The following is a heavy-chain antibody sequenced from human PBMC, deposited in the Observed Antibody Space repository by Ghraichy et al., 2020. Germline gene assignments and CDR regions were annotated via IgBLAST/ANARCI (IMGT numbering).Heavy chain of an antibody. CDR1: EFTFSSYS. J-gene: IGHJ3*02. CDR2: ISPKSDNT. Sequence: GGSLRLSCAASEFTFSSYSMSWVRQAPGKGMEWVSAISPKSDNTPYADSVKGRFTISRDNSKNMLYLQMNSLRAEDTAVYYCAKCAPMCYRGAFDIWGQGTKVAVSS. D-gene: IGHD2-2*02. CDR3: AKCAPMCYRGAFDI. V-gene: IGHV3-23*01.